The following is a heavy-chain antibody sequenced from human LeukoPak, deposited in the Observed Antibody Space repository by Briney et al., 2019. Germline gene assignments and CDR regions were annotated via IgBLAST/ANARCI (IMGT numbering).Heavy chain of an antibody. CDR1: GGSISSSSYY. Sequence: SETLSLTCTVSGGSISSSSYYWGWIRQPPGKGLEWIGSIYYSGSTYYNPSLKSRVTISVDTSKNQFPLKLSSVTAADTAVYYCARLGAAAGTLLDYWGQGTLVTVSS. CDR3: ARLGAAAGTLLDY. D-gene: IGHD6-13*01. CDR2: IYYSGST. J-gene: IGHJ4*02. V-gene: IGHV4-39*01.